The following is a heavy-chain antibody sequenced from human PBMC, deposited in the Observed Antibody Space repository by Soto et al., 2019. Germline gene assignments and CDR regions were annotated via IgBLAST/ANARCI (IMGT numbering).Heavy chain of an antibody. CDR1: GFTFSSYA. V-gene: IGHV3-23*01. J-gene: IGHJ3*02. D-gene: IGHD3-3*01. CDR2: ISGSGGST. CDR3: AKLPLLRGAFDT. Sequence: GGSLRVSSAASGFTFSSYAMSWVRQSPGKGLEWVSAISGSGGSTYYADSVKGRFTISRDNSKNTLYLQMNSLRAEDTAVYYCAKLPLLRGAFDTWGQGTMVTVSS.